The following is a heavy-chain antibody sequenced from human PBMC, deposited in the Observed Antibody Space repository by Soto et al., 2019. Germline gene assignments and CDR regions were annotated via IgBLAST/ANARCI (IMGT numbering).Heavy chain of an antibody. D-gene: IGHD2-15*01. CDR2: INPNSGGT. J-gene: IGHJ5*02. CDR1: GYTFTGYY. Sequence: QVQLVQSGAEVKKPGASVKVSCKASGYTFTGYYMHWVRQAPGQGLEWMGWINPNSGGTNYAQKFQGRVTMTRDTSISTAYMELSRLRSDDTAVYYCARSIVVVVAATPGAWFDPWGQGTLVTVSS. V-gene: IGHV1-2*02. CDR3: ARSIVVVVAATPGAWFDP.